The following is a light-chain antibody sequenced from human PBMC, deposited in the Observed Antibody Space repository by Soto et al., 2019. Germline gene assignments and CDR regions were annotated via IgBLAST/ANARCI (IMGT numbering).Light chain of an antibody. V-gene: IGKV1-39*01. CDR3: QQTYSTPIT. Sequence: DIQMTQSKSSLSASVGDRVTIACRASQSISNYLNWYQQRPGKAPKLLIYAASSLQSGVPSRFSGSGSGTDFTLTISSLQPEDFVTYYCQQTYSTPITFGQGTRLEIK. CDR2: AAS. J-gene: IGKJ5*01. CDR1: QSISNY.